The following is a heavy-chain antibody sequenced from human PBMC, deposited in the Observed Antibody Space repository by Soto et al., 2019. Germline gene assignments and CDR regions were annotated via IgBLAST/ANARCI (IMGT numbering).Heavy chain of an antibody. CDR2: IKSNTYCGTT. Sequence: GVSLRLSCAASRCPLNNTWMRWPRQASEQGKKRVGRIKSNTYCGTTDYAARVKGRFTISRDDSKHTLYLQMNSLKTEDTAVYYCTTDIVLLTTFYYWGQGTLVTVSA. V-gene: IGHV3-15*01. D-gene: IGHD2-8*02. J-gene: IGHJ4*02. CDR1: RCPLNNTW. CDR3: TTDIVLLTTFYY.